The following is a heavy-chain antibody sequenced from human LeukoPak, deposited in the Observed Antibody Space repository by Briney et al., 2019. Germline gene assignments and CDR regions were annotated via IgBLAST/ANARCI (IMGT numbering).Heavy chain of an antibody. Sequence: GGSLRLSCAASGFTFSSYGMHWVRQAPGKGLEWVAVISYDGSNKYYADSVKGRFTISRDNSKNTLYLQMNSLRSEDTAVYYCARETLWSNLGRRHVDAFDIWGQGTMVTVSS. CDR1: GFTFSSYG. CDR3: ARETLWSNLGRRHVDAFDI. V-gene: IGHV3-30*03. J-gene: IGHJ3*02. CDR2: ISYDGSNK. D-gene: IGHD3-10*01.